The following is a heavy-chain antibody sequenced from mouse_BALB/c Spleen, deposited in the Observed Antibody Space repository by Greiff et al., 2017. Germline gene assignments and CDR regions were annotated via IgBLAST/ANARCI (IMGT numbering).Heavy chain of an antibody. CDR1: GFTFNTYA. V-gene: IGHV10-1*02. Sequence: DVHLVESGGGLVQPKGSLKLSCAASGFTFNTYAMNWVRQAPGKGLEWVARIRSKSNNYATYYADSVKDRFTISRDDSQSMLYLQMNNLKTEDTAMYYCVRHGGSYYAMDYWGQGTSVTVSS. CDR2: IRSKSNNYAT. CDR3: VRHGGSYYAMDY. J-gene: IGHJ4*01.